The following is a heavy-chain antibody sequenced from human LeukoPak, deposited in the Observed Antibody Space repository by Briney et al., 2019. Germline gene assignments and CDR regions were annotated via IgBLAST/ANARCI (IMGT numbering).Heavy chain of an antibody. V-gene: IGHV3-7*03. Sequence: GGSLRLSCAASGFTFSNYWMSWVRQAPGKGPEWVAHIKQDGSEKNYVDSVKGRFTISRDNSKSTLYIQMNSLRAEDTAVYYCARAKPKNMVRGLIMRRESRYYFDYWGQGTLVTVSS. CDR1: GFTFSNYW. CDR2: IKQDGSEK. CDR3: ARAKPKNMVRGLIMRRESRYYFDY. J-gene: IGHJ4*02. D-gene: IGHD3-10*01.